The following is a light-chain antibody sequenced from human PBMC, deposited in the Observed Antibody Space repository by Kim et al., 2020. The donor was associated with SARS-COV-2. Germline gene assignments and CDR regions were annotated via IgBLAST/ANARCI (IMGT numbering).Light chain of an antibody. CDR2: GAS. J-gene: IGKJ1*01. CDR1: QSGSSN. Sequence: VSPGGGATRSCRASQSGSSNLAWYQQKPGQAPRLLIYGASTRATGIPARFSGSGSGTEFTLTISSLQSEDFAVYYCQQYNNWLWTFGQGTKVDIK. V-gene: IGKV3-15*01. CDR3: QQYNNWLWT.